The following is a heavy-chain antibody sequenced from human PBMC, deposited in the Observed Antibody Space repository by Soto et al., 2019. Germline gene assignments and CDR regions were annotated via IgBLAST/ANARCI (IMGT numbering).Heavy chain of an antibody. CDR1: GYAFTTYN. Sequence: QVQLVQSGAEVKKPGASVKVSCKASGYAFTTYNINWVRQAPGQGLEWMGWTNPNSGHTGYAQKVQGRITMTRDTSLSPDDEEWSNLRAQDSAIHYCARGHNWVDPWGQGTLVTVSS. V-gene: IGHV1-8*01. CDR2: TNPNSGHT. CDR3: ARGHNWVDP. J-gene: IGHJ5*02.